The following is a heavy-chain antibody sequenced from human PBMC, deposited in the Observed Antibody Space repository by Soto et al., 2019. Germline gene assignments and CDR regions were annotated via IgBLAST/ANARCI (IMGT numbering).Heavy chain of an antibody. D-gene: IGHD4-17*01. CDR2: IIHSGRD. CDR1: GGSFSGYH. Sequence: QVHLQQWGAGLLKPSETLSLTCAVDGGSFSGYHWTWIRQFPGKGLEWIGEIIHSGRDNYNPSLSGRVSLSIDQSKKHFSLKLTSVTASDTALYYCAGRPPRGIGFGDYKGLEIWGRGTLVTVSS. J-gene: IGHJ2*01. V-gene: IGHV4-34*12. CDR3: AGRPPRGIGFGDYKGLEI.